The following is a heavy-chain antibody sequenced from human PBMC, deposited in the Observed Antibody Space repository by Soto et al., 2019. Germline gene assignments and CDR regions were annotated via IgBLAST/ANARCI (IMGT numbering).Heavy chain of an antibody. D-gene: IGHD2-15*01. Sequence: GGTVRRSCAASGFTFSQYDMHWVRQAAGKGLEWLSAIGVLGDTYYPDSVKGRSTTSRENAKTSLYRQMNSLRAGDTGVYYCVREYCSGGNCPGWYYADVWGSGTTVTVSS. CDR1: GFTFSQYD. CDR3: VREYCSGGNCPGWYYADV. CDR2: IGVLGDT. J-gene: IGHJ6*03. V-gene: IGHV3-13*01.